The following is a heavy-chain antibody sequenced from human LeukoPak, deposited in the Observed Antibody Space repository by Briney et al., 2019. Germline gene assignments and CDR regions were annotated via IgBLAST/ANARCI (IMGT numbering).Heavy chain of an antibody. D-gene: IGHD5-24*01. V-gene: IGHV4-39*01. CDR3: ARHSLNNYGSYY. CDR1: GGSISSSTYS. J-gene: IGHJ4*02. CDR2: IHYDGNT. Sequence: SETLSLTCTVSGGSISSSTYSWTWIRQPPGKGLEWIGSIHYDGNTYYKPSLKSRVTISVNTSKIQFSLRLSSATAADMATYYCARHSLNNYGSYYWGQGTLVTVSS.